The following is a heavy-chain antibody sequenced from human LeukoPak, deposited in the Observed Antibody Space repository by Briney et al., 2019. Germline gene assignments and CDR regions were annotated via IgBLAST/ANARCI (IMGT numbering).Heavy chain of an antibody. CDR2: ISGSGGST. CDR3: AKALYSGSWYRGYFDY. V-gene: IGHV3-23*01. CDR1: GFTFSSYA. J-gene: IGHJ4*02. Sequence: GGSLRLSCAASGFTFSSYAMSWVRQAPGKGLEWVSAISGSGGSTYYADSVKGRFTISRDNSKNTLYLQMNSLRAEDTAVYYCAKALYSGSWYRGYFDYWGQGTLVTVSS. D-gene: IGHD6-13*01.